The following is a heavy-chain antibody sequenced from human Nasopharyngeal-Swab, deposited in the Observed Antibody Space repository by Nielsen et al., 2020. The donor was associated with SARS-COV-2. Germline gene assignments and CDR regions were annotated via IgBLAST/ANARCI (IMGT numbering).Heavy chain of an antibody. CDR1: GFTFSSFG. CDR2: IWHDGYYK. D-gene: IGHD1-14*01. CDR3: ARDRGNSEPIDH. V-gene: IGHV3-33*08. Sequence: GESLKISCAASGFTFSSFGMHWVRQAPGKGLEWVAVIWHDGYYKYYADSVKGRFTISRDNSKNTLYLEMNSLTAEDTALYICARDRGNSEPIDHWGQGTLVTVAS. J-gene: IGHJ4*02.